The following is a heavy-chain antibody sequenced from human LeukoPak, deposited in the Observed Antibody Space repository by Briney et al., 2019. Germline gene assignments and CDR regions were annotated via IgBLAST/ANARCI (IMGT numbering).Heavy chain of an antibody. V-gene: IGHV4-59*08. CDR3: ARGPYSYDSSGAFDI. D-gene: IGHD3-22*01. Sequence: NTSETLSLTCTVSGGSISSYYWSWIRRSPGKGLECIGYIHYTGSTNYNPSLKSRVTISVETSKNQFSLKLSSVTAADTAVYFCARGPYSYDSSGAFDIWGQGTMVTVSS. J-gene: IGHJ3*02. CDR1: GGSISSYY. CDR2: IHYTGST.